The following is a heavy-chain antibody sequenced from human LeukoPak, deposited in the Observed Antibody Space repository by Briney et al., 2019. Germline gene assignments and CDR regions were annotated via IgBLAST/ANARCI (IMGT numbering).Heavy chain of an antibody. CDR2: ISTTRGYI. V-gene: IGHV3-21*01. CDR3: ARDEQWGAFDI. Sequence: AGGSLRLSCAASGFTFSNYSINWVRQAPGKGLEWVSSISTTRGYIYYADSVKGRFTISRDNATNSLYLQMNSLRAEETAVYYCARDEQWGAFDIWGQGTMVTVSS. D-gene: IGHD6-19*01. CDR1: GFTFSNYS. J-gene: IGHJ3*02.